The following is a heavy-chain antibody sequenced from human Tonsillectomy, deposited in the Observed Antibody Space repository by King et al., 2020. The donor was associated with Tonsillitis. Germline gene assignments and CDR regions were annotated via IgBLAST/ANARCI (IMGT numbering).Heavy chain of an antibody. D-gene: IGHD3-3*01. CDR2: IRYDGNNK. CDR1: GFTFSNYG. V-gene: IGHV3-30*02. Sequence: VQLVESGGGVVQPGGSLKLSCAASGFTFSNYGMHWVRQAPGKGLDWVAFIRYDGNNKYYADSVKGRFTISRDNSKNTVYLQMSSLRPEDTVVYYCAKGAYYDFWSNSWGQGTLVTVSS. J-gene: IGHJ5*02. CDR3: AKGAYYDFWSNS.